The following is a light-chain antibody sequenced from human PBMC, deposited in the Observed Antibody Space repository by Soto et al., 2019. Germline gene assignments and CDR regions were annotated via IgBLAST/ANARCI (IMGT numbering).Light chain of an antibody. CDR2: GAS. CDR1: QYVSSSY. Sequence: DIVLTQAPGTLSLYPGVRATLSCGASQYVSSSYLAWYQQRAVQAPRLLIYGASSRATGIPDRFTGRGSGTDFSLTIISLEPEDFAVYYLRQYATSPFSCGPGTKV. CDR3: RQYATSPFS. V-gene: IGKV3-20*01. J-gene: IGKJ3*01.